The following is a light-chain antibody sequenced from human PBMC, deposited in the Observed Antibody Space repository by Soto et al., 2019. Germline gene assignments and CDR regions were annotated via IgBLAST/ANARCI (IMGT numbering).Light chain of an antibody. CDR2: DVT. Sequence: QSALAQPASMSGSPGQSITISCTGTSSDVGGYNHVSWYQQHPGKAPKLMIYDVTDRPSGVSNRFSGSKSGNTASLAISGLQAEDEADYYCNSYTSTNTLVFGGGTKLTVL. CDR3: NSYTSTNTLV. J-gene: IGLJ2*01. CDR1: SSDVGGYNH. V-gene: IGLV2-14*03.